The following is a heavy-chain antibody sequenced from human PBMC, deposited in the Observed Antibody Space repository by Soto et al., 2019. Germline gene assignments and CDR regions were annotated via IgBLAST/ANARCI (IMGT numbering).Heavy chain of an antibody. CDR1: GFTVSSNY. CDR3: ASYYSSTSCFLTYYDILTGPAGAFDI. V-gene: IGHV3-66*01. CDR2: IYSGGST. J-gene: IGHJ3*02. Sequence: SLRLSWTASGFTVSSNYMSWVRQAPGKGLEWVSVIYSGGSTYYADSVKGRFTISRDNSKNTLYLQMNSLRAEDTAVYYCASYYSSTSCFLTYYDILTGPAGAFDIWGQGTMVTVSS. D-gene: IGHD3-9*01.